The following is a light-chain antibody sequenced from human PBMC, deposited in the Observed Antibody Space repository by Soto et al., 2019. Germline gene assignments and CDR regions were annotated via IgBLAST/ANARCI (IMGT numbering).Light chain of an antibody. V-gene: IGKV3-11*01. CDR2: DAS. CDR1: QSVGSY. CDR3: QQRTSWQWT. Sequence: EIVFTQSPATLSLSPGERATLSCRASQSVGSYLAWYQQRPGQAPRLLIYDASYRATGVPARFSGRGSGTDCTLTISRLEPEDFSVYYCQQRTSWQWTFGQGTKVDIK. J-gene: IGKJ1*01.